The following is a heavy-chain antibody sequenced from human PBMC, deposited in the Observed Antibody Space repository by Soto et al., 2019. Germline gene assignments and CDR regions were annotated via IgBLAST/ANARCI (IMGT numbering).Heavy chain of an antibody. D-gene: IGHD5-12*01. CDR2: VYISGRT. Sequence: QVLLQESGPELVKPAETLSLTCSVSSGSISPYYWSWIRQPAGKGLEWIGRVYISGRTNYNPSLKSRLSMSVDTSKNQFSLRLRSVTAADTAMYYCARSGNSGYSPHDYWGQGTLVTVSS. CDR1: SGSISPYY. V-gene: IGHV4-4*07. J-gene: IGHJ4*02. CDR3: ARSGNSGYSPHDY.